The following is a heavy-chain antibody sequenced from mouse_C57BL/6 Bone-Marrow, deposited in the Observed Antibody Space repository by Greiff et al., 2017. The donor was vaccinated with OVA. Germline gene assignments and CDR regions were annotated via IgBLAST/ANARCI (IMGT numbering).Heavy chain of an antibody. CDR3: ARRWLLRGNYAMDY. V-gene: IGHV1-76*01. D-gene: IGHD2-3*01. J-gene: IGHJ4*01. CDR2: IYPGSGNT. Sequence: QVQLQQSGAELVRPGASVKLSCKASGYTFTDYYINWVKQRPGQGLEWIARIYPGSGNTYYNEKFKGKATLTADKSSSTAYMQLSSLTSEDSAVYFCARRWLLRGNYAMDYWGQGTSVTVSS. CDR1: GYTFTDYY.